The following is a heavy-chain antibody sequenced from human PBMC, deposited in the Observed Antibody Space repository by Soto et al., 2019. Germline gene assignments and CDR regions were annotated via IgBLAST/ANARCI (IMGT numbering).Heavy chain of an antibody. D-gene: IGHD2-2*01. Sequence: GGSLRLSCAASGFTVSSNYMSWVRQAPGKGLEWVSVIYSGGSTYYADSVKGRFTISRDNSKNTLYLQMNSLRAEDTAVYYCARSQYENLFDYWGQGTLVTVSS. CDR3: ARSQYENLFDY. CDR1: GFTVSSNY. V-gene: IGHV3-53*01. CDR2: IYSGGST. J-gene: IGHJ4*02.